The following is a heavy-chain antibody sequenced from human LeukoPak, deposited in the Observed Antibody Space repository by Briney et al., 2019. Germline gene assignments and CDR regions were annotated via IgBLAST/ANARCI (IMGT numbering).Heavy chain of an antibody. D-gene: IGHD3-10*01. CDR3: ARDARLGELLSDHY. Sequence: GGSLRLSCAASGFAFSTYWMYWVRQAPGKGLVWVSRIKPDGSSTSYADSVKGRFTISRDNAKNSMYLQMNSLRAEDTAVYYCARDARLGELLSDHYWGQGTLVTVSS. CDR1: GFAFSTYW. CDR2: IKPDGSST. V-gene: IGHV3-74*01. J-gene: IGHJ4*02.